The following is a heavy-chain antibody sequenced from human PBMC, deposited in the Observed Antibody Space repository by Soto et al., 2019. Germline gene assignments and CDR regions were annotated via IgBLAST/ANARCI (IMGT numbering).Heavy chain of an antibody. V-gene: IGHV3-33*01. CDR3: ARDISNFWSGYISGGMDV. D-gene: IGHD3-3*01. CDR2: IWYDGSNK. J-gene: IGHJ6*02. CDR1: GFTFSSYG. Sequence: GGSLRLSCAASGFTFSSYGMHWVRQAPGKGLEWVAVIWYDGSNKYYADSVKGRFTISRDNSKNTLYLQMNSLRAEDTAVYYCARDISNFWSGYISGGMDVWGQGTTVTVSS.